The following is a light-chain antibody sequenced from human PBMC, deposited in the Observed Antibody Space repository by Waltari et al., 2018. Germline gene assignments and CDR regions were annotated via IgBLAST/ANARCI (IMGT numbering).Light chain of an antibody. V-gene: IGLV3-1*01. CDR3: QALGTGAWV. J-gene: IGLJ3*02. CDR1: ILGNKY. CDR2: QDT. Sequence: SYELTQPPSVSVSPGQTASLTCSGDILGNKYVSWYQQKPGQSPLLVIYQDTKRPSEIPERFSGSKSANAATLTITGTQAVDEADYYCQALGTGAWVFGGGTKLTVL.